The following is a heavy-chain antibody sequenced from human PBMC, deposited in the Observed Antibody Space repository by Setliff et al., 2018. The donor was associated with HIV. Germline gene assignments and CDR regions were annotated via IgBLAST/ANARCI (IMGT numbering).Heavy chain of an antibody. CDR2: IYWDDDK. D-gene: IGHD3-9*01. CDR3: AHRLAYYDILTGYRAYDAFDI. CDR1: GFSLSTSGVG. J-gene: IGHJ3*02. V-gene: IGHV2-5*02. Sequence: SGPTLVNPTQTLTLTCTFSGFSLSTSGVGVGWICQPPGKALEWLALIYWDDDKRYSPSLKSRLTITKDTSKNQVVLTMTNMDPVDTATYYCAHRLAYYDILTGYRAYDAFDIWGQGTMVTVSS.